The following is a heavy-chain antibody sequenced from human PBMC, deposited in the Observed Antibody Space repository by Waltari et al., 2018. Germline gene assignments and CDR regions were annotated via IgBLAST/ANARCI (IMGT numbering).Heavy chain of an antibody. J-gene: IGHJ6*03. Sequence: QVQLVESGGGVVQPGGSLRLSCAASGFTFSSYGMHWVPQAPGKGLEWVAFIRYDGSNKYYADSVKGRFTISRDNSKNTLYLQMNSLRAEDTAVYYCAKVSLMVVVPAALMDVWGKGTTVTISS. CDR1: GFTFSSYG. CDR3: AKVSLMVVVPAALMDV. V-gene: IGHV3-30*02. D-gene: IGHD2-2*01. CDR2: IRYDGSNK.